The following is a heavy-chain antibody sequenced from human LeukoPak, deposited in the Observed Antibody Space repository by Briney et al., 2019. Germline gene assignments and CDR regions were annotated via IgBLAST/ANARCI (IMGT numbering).Heavy chain of an antibody. Sequence: PGGSLRLSCATSGFTFDDYAMHWVRQAPGKGLEWVSLISGDDGSTYYADSVKGRFTISRDNSKNTLYLQMNSLRAEDTAVYYCARDPGAYYYDSSGYYHDYWGQGTLVTVSS. CDR3: ARDPGAYYYDSSGYYHDY. CDR1: GFTFDDYA. V-gene: IGHV3-43*02. J-gene: IGHJ4*02. CDR2: ISGDDGST. D-gene: IGHD3-22*01.